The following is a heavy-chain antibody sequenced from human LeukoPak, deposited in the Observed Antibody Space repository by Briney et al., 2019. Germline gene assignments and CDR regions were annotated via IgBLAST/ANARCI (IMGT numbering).Heavy chain of an antibody. CDR3: ARQRWSSSSLWFDP. CDR2: ISYSGST. V-gene: IGHV4-39*01. CDR1: GGSISSSSYY. J-gene: IGHJ5*02. D-gene: IGHD6-6*01. Sequence: SETLSLTCTVSGGSISSSSYYWGWIRQPPGKGLEWIGSISYSGSTYYNPSLKSRVTISVDTSKNQFSLKLSSVTAADTAVYYCARQRWSSSSLWFDPWGQGTLVTVSS.